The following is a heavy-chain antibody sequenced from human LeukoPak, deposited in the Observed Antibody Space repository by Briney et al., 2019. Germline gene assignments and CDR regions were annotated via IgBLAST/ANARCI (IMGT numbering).Heavy chain of an antibody. D-gene: IGHD6-19*01. Sequence: SETLSLTCTVSGGAISSYYWSLIRQPAGRGLEWIGRIYTSGSTNYNPSLKNRVTMSVDPSKNQFSLKLSSVTAADTAVYYCAGTGIAVAGTWDYFDYWGQGTLVTVSS. J-gene: IGHJ4*02. CDR1: GGAISSYY. CDR2: IYTSGST. CDR3: AGTGIAVAGTWDYFDY. V-gene: IGHV4-4*07.